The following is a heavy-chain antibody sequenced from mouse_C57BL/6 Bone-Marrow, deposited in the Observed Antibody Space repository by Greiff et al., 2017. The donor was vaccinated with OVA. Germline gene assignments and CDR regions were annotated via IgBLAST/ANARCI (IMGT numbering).Heavy chain of an antibody. CDR3: TTWGS. CDR1: GFNIKDDY. V-gene: IGHV14-4*01. CDR2: IDPENGDT. Sequence: EVKVVESGAELVRPGASVKLSCTASGFNIKDDYMHWVKQRPEQGLEWIGWIDPENGDTEYASKFQGKATITADTSSNTAYLQLSSLTSEDTAVYYCTTWGSWGQGTLVTVSA. J-gene: IGHJ3*01.